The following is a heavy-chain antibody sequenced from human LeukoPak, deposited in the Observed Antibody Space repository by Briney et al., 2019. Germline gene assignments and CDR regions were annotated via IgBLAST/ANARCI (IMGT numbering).Heavy chain of an antibody. J-gene: IGHJ3*02. Sequence: GGSLRLSCAASGFTFSDYYMSWIRQAPGKGLEWVSYISSSGSTIYYADSVKGRFTISRGNAKNSLYLQMNSLRAEDTAVYYCARESYYGSGSYGSLGAFDIWGQGTMVTVSS. CDR2: ISSSGSTI. D-gene: IGHD3-10*01. V-gene: IGHV3-11*01. CDR3: ARESYYGSGSYGSLGAFDI. CDR1: GFTFSDYY.